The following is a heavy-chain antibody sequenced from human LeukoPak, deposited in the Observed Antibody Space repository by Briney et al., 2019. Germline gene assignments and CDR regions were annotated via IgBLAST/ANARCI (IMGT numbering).Heavy chain of an antibody. V-gene: IGHV3-53*01. CDR3: ARDTYYYDSSGYYGLTS. D-gene: IGHD3-22*01. CDR1: GFTVSSNY. Sequence: GGSLRLSCAASGFTVSSNYMSWVRQAPGKGLEWVSVIYSGGSTYYADSVKGRFTISRDNSKNTLYLQMNSLRAEDTAVYYCARDTYYYDSSGYYGLTSWGQGTLVTVSS. J-gene: IGHJ4*02. CDR2: IYSGGST.